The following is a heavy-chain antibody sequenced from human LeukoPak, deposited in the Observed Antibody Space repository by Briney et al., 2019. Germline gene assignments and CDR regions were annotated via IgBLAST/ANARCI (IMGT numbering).Heavy chain of an antibody. CDR1: GLTFNNYA. CDR2: IGSSGGGT. D-gene: IGHD2-15*01. CDR3: AKIHQNRVVVGAKGAFDI. V-gene: IGHV3-23*01. J-gene: IGHJ3*02. Sequence: GGSLRLSCEASGLTFNNYAMHWVRQSSGKGLEWVSEIGSSGGGTYYADSVKGRFTISRDTSKDTVYLQMDSLRAEDTAIYYCAKIHQNRVVVGAKGAFDIWGQGTVVTVSS.